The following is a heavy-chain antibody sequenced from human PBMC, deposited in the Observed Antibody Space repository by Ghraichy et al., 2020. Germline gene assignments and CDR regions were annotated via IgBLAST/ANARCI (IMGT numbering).Heavy chain of an antibody. D-gene: IGHD4-11*01. V-gene: IGHV3-53*01. Sequence: GGSLRLSCAASGFTVSSNYMSWVRQAPGKGLEWVSVIYRGGDTYYADSVKGRFTISRDNSKNTLYLQMNSLRVEDTAFYYCARSLDYSTINYDYWGQGTLVTVSS. CDR3: ARSLDYSTINYDY. J-gene: IGHJ4*02. CDR2: IYRGGDT. CDR1: GFTVSSNY.